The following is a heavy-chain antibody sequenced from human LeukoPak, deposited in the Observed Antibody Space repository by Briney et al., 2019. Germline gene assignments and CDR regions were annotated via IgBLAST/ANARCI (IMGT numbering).Heavy chain of an antibody. D-gene: IGHD2/OR15-2a*01. CDR1: GFTFSSYS. CDR3: ARDRSMADAFDI. V-gene: IGHV3-21*01. J-gene: IGHJ3*02. CDR2: ISSSSSYI. Sequence: GGSLRLSCAASGFTFSSYSMNWVRRAPGKGLEWVSSISSSSSYIYYADSVKGRFTISRDNAKNSLYLQMNSLRAEDTAVYYCARDRSMADAFDIWGQGTMVTVSS.